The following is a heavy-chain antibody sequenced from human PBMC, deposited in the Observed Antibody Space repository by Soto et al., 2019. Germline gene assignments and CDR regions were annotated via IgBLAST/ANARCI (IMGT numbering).Heavy chain of an antibody. CDR1: GGTFSSYA. CDR2: IIPIFGTA. CDR3: ARHGGYSYDRADY. D-gene: IGHD5-18*01. V-gene: IGHV1-69*01. Sequence: QVQLVQSGAEVKKPGSSGKVSCKASGGTFSSYAISWVRQAPGQGLEWMGGIIPIFGTANYAQKFQGRVTITADESTSTTDMELSSLRSEDTAVYDCARHGGYSYDRADYWGQGTMVTVSS. J-gene: IGHJ4*02.